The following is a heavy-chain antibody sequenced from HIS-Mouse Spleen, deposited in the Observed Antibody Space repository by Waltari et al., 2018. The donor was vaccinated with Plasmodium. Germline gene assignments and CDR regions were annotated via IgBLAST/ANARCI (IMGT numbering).Heavy chain of an antibody. V-gene: IGHV4-39*01. CDR2: IYYSGST. CDR1: GGSIRSSSYY. D-gene: IGHD1-26*01. CDR3: ARRGGSYYYFDY. J-gene: IGHJ4*02. Sequence: QLQLQESGPGLVKPSETLSLTCTVSGGSIRSSSYYWGWLRQPPGKGLEWIGRIYYSGSTYYNPSLKSRVTISVDTSKNQFSLKLSSVTAADTAVYYCARRGGSYYYFDYWGQGTLVTVSS.